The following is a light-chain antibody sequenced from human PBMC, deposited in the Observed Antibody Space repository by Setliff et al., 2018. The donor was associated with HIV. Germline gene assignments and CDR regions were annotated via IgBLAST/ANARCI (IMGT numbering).Light chain of an antibody. CDR1: SSDVGSYNF. Sequence: QSVLTQPASVSGSPGQSITISCTGTSSDVGSYNFVSWFQQLPGKAPKLMIYEVTKRPSEASNRFSGSKSGNTASLTISGLQAEDEADYYCCSYAGSSTYVFGTGTKVTVL. CDR3: CSYAGSSTYV. J-gene: IGLJ1*01. CDR2: EVT. V-gene: IGLV2-23*02.